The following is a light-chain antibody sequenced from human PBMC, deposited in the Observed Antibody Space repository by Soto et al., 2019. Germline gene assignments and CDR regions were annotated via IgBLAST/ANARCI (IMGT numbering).Light chain of an antibody. CDR2: LGS. V-gene: IGKV2-28*01. CDR3: MQPLQAPLT. J-gene: IGKJ4*01. Sequence: DIVMTQSPLSLPVTPGEPASISCRSSQSLLHSNGYNYLYWYLQKPGQSPQLMIYLGSNRASWARDRFSGSGSCTAFTLNISRVEGADVGVCYCMQPLQAPLTFGGGNKGEI. CDR1: QSLLHSNGYNY.